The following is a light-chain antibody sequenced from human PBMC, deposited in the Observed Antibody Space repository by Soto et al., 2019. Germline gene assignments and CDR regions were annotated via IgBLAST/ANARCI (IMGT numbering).Light chain of an antibody. CDR3: QQYNNWPWT. V-gene: IGKV3-20*01. CDR2: GAS. CDR1: QGVDSNY. J-gene: IGKJ1*01. Sequence: EIVLTQSPGTLSLSPGEEATLSCRASQGVDSNYLAWYQQKPGQTPRLIIYGASGRADGIPHRFSGSGFGTDFTLTISSLQSEDFAVYYCQQYNNWPWTFGQGTKVDI.